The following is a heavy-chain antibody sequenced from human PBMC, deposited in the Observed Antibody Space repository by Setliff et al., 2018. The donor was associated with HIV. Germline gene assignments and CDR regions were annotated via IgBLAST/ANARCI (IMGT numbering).Heavy chain of an antibody. CDR3: ARGSSCIGGNCLLYYYYYYGLDV. J-gene: IGHJ6*02. Sequence: PSETLSLTCAVYGGSFTNYYWSWFRQSPGKGLEWIGEITDGGATDYNPSLKSHVSISLDTSNKQFSLKLTSVTAADTAVYYCARGSSCIGGNCLLYYYYYYGLDVWGQGTTVTVSS. CDR1: GGSFTNYY. V-gene: IGHV4-34*01. D-gene: IGHD2-15*01. CDR2: ITDGGAT.